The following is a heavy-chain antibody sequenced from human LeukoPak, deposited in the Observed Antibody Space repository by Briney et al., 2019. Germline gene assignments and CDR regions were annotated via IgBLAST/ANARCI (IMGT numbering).Heavy chain of an antibody. V-gene: IGHV4-31*03. CDR1: GGSISSGRYY. Sequence: SQTLSLTCTVSGGSISSGRYYWSWIRQHPGKGLEWIGYIYYSGSTYYNPSLKSRVTISVDTSENQFSLKLSSVTAADTAVYYCARSLGDYYYYYGMDVWGQGTTVTVSS. CDR2: IYYSGST. CDR3: ARSLGDYYYYYGMDV. J-gene: IGHJ6*02.